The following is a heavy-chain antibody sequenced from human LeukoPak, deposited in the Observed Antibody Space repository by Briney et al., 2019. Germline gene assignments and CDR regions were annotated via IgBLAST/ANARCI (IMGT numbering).Heavy chain of an antibody. CDR2: INHSGST. V-gene: IGHV4-34*01. D-gene: IGHD3-10*01. Sequence: SETLSLTCAVYGGSFSGYYWSWIRQPPGKGLEWIGEINHSGSTNYNPSLKSRVTISVDTSKNQFSLKLSSVTAADTAVYYCAREWRTVRGVMDYWGQGTLVTVSS. CDR1: GGSFSGYY. CDR3: AREWRTVRGVMDY. J-gene: IGHJ4*02.